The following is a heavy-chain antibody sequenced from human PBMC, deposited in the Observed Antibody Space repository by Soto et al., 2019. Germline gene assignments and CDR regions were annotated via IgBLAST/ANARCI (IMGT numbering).Heavy chain of an antibody. D-gene: IGHD5-12*01. V-gene: IGHV3-53*01. CDR1: GFTVSSNY. CDR2: IYSGGTT. Sequence: EVQLVESGGGLIQPGGSLRLSCAASGFTVSSNYMTWVRQAPEKGLEWVSVIYSGGTTFYADSVKGRFTISRDNSKNMLYLEMNSLRVEDTAMYYCAREIRNGYNQCDAFFWGQGTLVTVSS. CDR3: AREIRNGYNQCDAFF. J-gene: IGHJ4*02.